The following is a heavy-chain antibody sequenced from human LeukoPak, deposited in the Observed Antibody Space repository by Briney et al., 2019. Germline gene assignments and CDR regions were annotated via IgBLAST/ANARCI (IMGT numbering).Heavy chain of an antibody. CDR2: INHSGST. J-gene: IGHJ6*02. V-gene: IGHV4-34*01. D-gene: IGHD3-22*01. CDR1: GGSVTSYY. CDR3: ARSSSGWYYGMDV. Sequence: SETLSLTCIVSGGSVTSYYWSWIRQPPGKGLEWIGEINHSGSTNYNPSLKSRVTISVDTSKNQFSLKLSSVTAADTAVYYCARSSSGWYYGMDVWGQGTTVTVSS.